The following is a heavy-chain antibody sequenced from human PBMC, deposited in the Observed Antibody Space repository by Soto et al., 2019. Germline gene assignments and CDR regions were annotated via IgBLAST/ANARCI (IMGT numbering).Heavy chain of an antibody. CDR1: GYTFTSYD. V-gene: IGHV1-8*01. CDR2: MNPNTGNT. Sequence: QVQLVQSGAEVKKPGASVKVSCKASGYTFTSYDINWVRQATGQGLEWMGWMNPNTGNTGYARNFQGRVTMTRNTSITTAYMELSSLRSEDTAVYYCARERAVAGFDYWGQGTLVTVSS. CDR3: ARERAVAGFDY. J-gene: IGHJ4*02. D-gene: IGHD6-19*01.